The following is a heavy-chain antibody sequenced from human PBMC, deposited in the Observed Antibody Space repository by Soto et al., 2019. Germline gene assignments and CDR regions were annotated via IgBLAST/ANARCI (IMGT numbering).Heavy chain of an antibody. CDR3: VRQGIGNLHGPVDV. CDR2: VYNTGGT. V-gene: IGHV4-59*08. D-gene: IGHD1-1*01. CDR1: SGPSSSHN. J-gene: IGHJ6*02. Sequence: QVHLQQSGPGLVKPSETLSLTCTVSSGPSSSHNWGWIRQSPGRGLEWIGYVYNTGGTSYNPSLKSRVTISADTSANHISLTLSSVTAADTAIYYCVRQGIGNLHGPVDVWGQGTTVSVSS.